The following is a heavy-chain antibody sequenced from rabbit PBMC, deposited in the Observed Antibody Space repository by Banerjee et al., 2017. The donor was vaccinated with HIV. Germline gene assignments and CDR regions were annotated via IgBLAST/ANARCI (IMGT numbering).Heavy chain of an antibody. CDR2: IYTGDGNT. J-gene: IGHJ4*01. CDR1: GFPFSRSYY. CDR3: VRDPGVEYYFNL. V-gene: IGHV1S40*01. D-gene: IGHD4-1*01. Sequence: QSLEESGGDLVKPGASLTVTCTASGFPFSRSYYMCWVRQAPGKGLEWIACIYTGDGNTYYASWVNGRFTISSHNAQNTLYLQLTSLTAADTATYFCVRDPGVEYYFNLWGPGTLVTVS.